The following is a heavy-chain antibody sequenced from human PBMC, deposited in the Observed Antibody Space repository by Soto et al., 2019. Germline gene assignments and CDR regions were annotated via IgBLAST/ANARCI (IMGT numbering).Heavy chain of an antibody. J-gene: IGHJ3*02. CDR3: ARGGGYSSGWSGAFDI. CDR1: GYTFTSYY. CDR2: INPSGGST. D-gene: IGHD6-19*01. Sequence: ASVKVSCKASGYTFTSYYMHWVRQAPGQGLEWRGIINPSGGSTSYAQKFQRRVNMTRDTSTSTVYMELSSLRSEDTVVYYFARGGGYSSGWSGAFDIWGQGTMVTVSS. V-gene: IGHV1-46*01.